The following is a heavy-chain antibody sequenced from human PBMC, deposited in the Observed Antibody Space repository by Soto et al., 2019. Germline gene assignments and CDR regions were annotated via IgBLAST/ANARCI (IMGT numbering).Heavy chain of an antibody. CDR3: AEGDTVMAFDY. V-gene: IGHV1-69*01. CDR1: XGTXXSYA. Sequence: QXQLVXXXAXVKXPGSXXXVXXTXXXGTXXSYAXXWXXXAXXXGLGWMGRIIPIFGTANYAQKFQGRVTITAXXSXXXPXXELSSLRSEDTAVYYCAEGDTVMAFDYWGQGTLVTVXS. D-gene: IGHD5-18*01. J-gene: IGHJ4*02. CDR2: IIPIFGTA.